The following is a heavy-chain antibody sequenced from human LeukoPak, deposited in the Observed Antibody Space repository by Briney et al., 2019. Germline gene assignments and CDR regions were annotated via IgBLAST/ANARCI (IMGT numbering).Heavy chain of an antibody. J-gene: IGHJ3*02. D-gene: IGHD3-22*01. CDR2: INGDGTNT. V-gene: IGHV3-74*01. CDR3: ARPAGDSSGYLDALDI. Sequence: GGSLRLSCAASGFPFSRYWMHWVRQAPGKGLVWVSRINGDGTNTGYADSVKGRFTISRDNAKNTLYLQMNSLRAEDTAVYYCARPAGDSSGYLDALDIWGQGTMVTVSS. CDR1: GFPFSRYW.